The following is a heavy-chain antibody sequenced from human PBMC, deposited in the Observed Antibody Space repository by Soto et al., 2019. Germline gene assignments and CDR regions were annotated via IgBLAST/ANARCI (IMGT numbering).Heavy chain of an antibody. CDR3: AHKGGGDRILDY. Sequence: QITLKESGPTLVKPTQTLTLTCNFSGFSLSTRGVGVGWIRQPPGKALEWLTLIYWDDAKEYSPSLRSRITNTKDTPKNPVVLKKTDIAPVDTAPYFRAHKGGGDRILDYWGQGTLVTVSS. CDR2: IYWDDAK. D-gene: IGHD3-16*01. J-gene: IGHJ4*02. CDR1: GFSLSTRGVG. V-gene: IGHV2-5*02.